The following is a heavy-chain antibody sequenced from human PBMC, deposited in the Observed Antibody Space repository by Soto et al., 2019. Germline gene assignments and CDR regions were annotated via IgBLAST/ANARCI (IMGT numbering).Heavy chain of an antibody. J-gene: IGHJ4*02. CDR2: IIPIFGTA. CDR3: AGRCDSTRCLAHFDY. Sequence: ASVKVSCKASGGTFNNYVINWVRQAPGQGLEWMGGIIPIFGTANYAQKFQGRVTITADKSTSTAYMELNSLRSEDTAVYYCAGRCDSTRCLAHFDYWGQGTLVTVS. CDR1: GGTFNNYV. V-gene: IGHV1-69*06. D-gene: IGHD2-2*01.